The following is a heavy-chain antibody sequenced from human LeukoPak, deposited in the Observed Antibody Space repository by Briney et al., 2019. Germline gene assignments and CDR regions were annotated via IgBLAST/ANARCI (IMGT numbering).Heavy chain of an antibody. J-gene: IGHJ4*02. D-gene: IGHD3-22*01. V-gene: IGHV1-69*13. CDR2: IIPIFGTA. CDR3: ARGAHTYYYDSSGYYYFDY. CDR1: GGTFSSYA. Sequence: SVKVSCKASGGTFSSYAISWVRQAPGQGLEWMGGIIPIFGTANYAQKFQGRVTITADESTSTAYMELSSLRSEDTAVYYCARGAHTYYYDSSGYYYFDYWGQGTLVTVSS.